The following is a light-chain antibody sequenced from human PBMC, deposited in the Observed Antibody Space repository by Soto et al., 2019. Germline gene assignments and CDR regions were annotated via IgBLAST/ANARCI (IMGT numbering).Light chain of an antibody. V-gene: IGKV3-15*01. CDR1: QSVASN. J-gene: IGKJ2*01. CDR2: GAS. Sequence: EIVMTQSPASLSVSPGDGATLSCRASQSVASNVAWYQQKPGQGPRLLIHGASTRAVGVPARFSGSGSGTDFTLTISSLQSEDFAVYYCQHYHNWPPQYAFGQGTKLHIK. CDR3: QHYHNWPPQYA.